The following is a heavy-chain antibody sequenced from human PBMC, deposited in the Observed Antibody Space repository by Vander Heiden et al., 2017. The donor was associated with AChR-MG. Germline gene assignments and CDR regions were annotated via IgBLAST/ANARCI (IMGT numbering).Heavy chain of an antibody. CDR2: IYHSGRK. CDR1: GGSISSSNW. V-gene: IGHV4-4*02. D-gene: IGHD6-13*01. Sequence: QVQLQESGPGLVKPSGTLSLTCAVSGGSISSSNWWSWVRQPPGKGLEWIGEIYHSGRKNYNPALKSRVTISVDKSKNQLSLKLRYVTEADTAVYYCARERSSSHYWYLDLWGRGTLVPVS. J-gene: IGHJ2*01. CDR3: ARERSSSHYWYLDL.